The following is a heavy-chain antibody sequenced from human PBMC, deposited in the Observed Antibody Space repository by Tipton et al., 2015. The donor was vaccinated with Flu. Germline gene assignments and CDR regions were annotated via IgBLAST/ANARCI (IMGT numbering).Heavy chain of an antibody. J-gene: IGHJ4*02. V-gene: IGHV4-34*01. D-gene: IGHD2-15*01. CDR2: INHSGST. CDR3: ARVGGSGGSCLDY. CDR1: GGSFSGYY. Sequence: TLSLTCAVYGGSFSGYYWSWIRQPPGKGLEWIGEINHSGSTNYNPSLKSRVTISVDTSKNQFSLKLSSVTAADTAVYYCARVGGSGGSCLDYWGQGTLVTVSS.